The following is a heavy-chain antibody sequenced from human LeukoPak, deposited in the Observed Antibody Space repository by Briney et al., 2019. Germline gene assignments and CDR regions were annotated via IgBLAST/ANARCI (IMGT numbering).Heavy chain of an antibody. D-gene: IGHD3-10*01. CDR2: INPNSGGT. CDR3: ARGSGYYYGSGSTGLDY. CDR1: GYTFTGYY. V-gene: IGHV1-2*02. J-gene: IGHJ4*02. Sequence: ASVKVSCKASGYTFTGYYMHWVRQAPGQGLEWMGWINPNSGGTNYAQKFQGRVTMTRDTSISTAYMELSRLRSDDTAVYYCARGSGYYYGSGSTGLDYWGQGTLVTVSS.